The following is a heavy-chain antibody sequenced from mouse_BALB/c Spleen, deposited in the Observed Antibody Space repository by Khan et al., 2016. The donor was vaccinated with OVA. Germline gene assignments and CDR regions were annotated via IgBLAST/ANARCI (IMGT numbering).Heavy chain of an antibody. V-gene: IGHV5-6*01. CDR2: ISSGGDYT. CDR3: ASHLTGSFAY. Sequence: EVQLLETGGDLVKPGGSLKLSCAASGFTFSSYSMSWVRQTPDKRLEWVATISSGGDYTYYPDNVKGRLTISRDNAKNTLYLQMSSLKSEDTAMYYCASHLTGSFAYWGQGTLVTVSA. D-gene: IGHD4-1*01. CDR1: GFTFSSYS. J-gene: IGHJ3*01.